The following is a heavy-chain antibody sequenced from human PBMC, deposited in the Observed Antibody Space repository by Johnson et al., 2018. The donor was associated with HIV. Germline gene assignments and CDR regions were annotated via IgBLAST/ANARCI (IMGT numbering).Heavy chain of an antibody. CDR3: ARDSTPWGGDYVGYGFDI. CDR1: GFRFSDYY. CDR2: ISSSGSAI. V-gene: IGHV3-11*04. J-gene: IGHJ3*02. D-gene: IGHD4-17*01. Sequence: QVQLVESGGGLVKPGVSLRLSCAASGFRFSDYYMSWIRQAPGKGLEWVSYISSSGSAIYYADFVKGRFTISRDNAKKSMYLQMNRLRAEDTALYYCARDSTPWGGDYVGYGFDIWGRGTMVTVSS.